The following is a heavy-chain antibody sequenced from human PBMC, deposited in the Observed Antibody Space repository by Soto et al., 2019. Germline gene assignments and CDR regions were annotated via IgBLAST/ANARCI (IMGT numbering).Heavy chain of an antibody. CDR2: IYSGGGT. Sequence: GGSLRLSCAASGFTVSGNYMGWVRQAPGKGLDWVSAIYSGGGTLYADSVRGRFTISRDNSKNTLYLQMNSLRAEDTAIYYCARASSRWGSAAVYWGQGTLVTVSS. V-gene: IGHV3-53*01. CDR3: ARASSRWGSAAVY. CDR1: GFTVSGNY. D-gene: IGHD7-27*01. J-gene: IGHJ4*02.